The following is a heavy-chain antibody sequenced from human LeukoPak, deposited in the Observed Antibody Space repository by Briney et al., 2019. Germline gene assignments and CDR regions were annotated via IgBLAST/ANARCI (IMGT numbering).Heavy chain of an antibody. J-gene: IGHJ6*02. Sequence: GASVKVSCKASGYTFISYGISWVRQAPGQGLEWMGWISAYNGNTNYAQKLQGRVTMTTDTSTSTAYMELRSLRSDDTAVYYCARGPGKTFEIWNPKWRYYYYGMDVWGQGTTVTVSS. D-gene: IGHD1-1*01. CDR1: GYTFISYG. CDR2: ISAYNGNT. V-gene: IGHV1-18*01. CDR3: ARGPGKTFEIWNPKWRYYYYGMDV.